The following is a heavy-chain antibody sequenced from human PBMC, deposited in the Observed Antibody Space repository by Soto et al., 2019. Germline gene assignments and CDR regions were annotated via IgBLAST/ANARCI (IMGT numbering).Heavy chain of an antibody. CDR2: INAGNGNT. D-gene: IGHD3-3*01. Sequence: GASVKVSCKASGYTFTSYAMHWVRQAPGQRLEWMGWINAGNGNTKYSQKFQGRVTITRDTSASTAYMELSSLRSDDTAVYYCAREDHYDFWSGYRPHMDVWGKGTTVTVSS. J-gene: IGHJ6*03. CDR3: AREDHYDFWSGYRPHMDV. CDR1: GYTFTSYA. V-gene: IGHV1-3*01.